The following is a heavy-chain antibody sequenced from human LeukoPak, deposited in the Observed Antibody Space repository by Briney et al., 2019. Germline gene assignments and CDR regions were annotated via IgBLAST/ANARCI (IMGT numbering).Heavy chain of an antibody. CDR1: GFTFSSYE. D-gene: IGHD1-14*01. Sequence: GGSLRLSCAASGFTFSSYEMNWVRQAPGKGLEWVSYIRSSGSTIYYADSVKGRFTISRDNAKNSLYLQMNSLRAEDTAVYYCARELSGTPGFDYWGQGTLVTVSS. V-gene: IGHV3-48*03. CDR2: IRSSGSTI. CDR3: ARELSGTPGFDY. J-gene: IGHJ4*02.